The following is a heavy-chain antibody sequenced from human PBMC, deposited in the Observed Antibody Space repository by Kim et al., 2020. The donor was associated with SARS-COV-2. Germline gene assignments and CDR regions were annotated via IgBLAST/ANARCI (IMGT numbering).Heavy chain of an antibody. D-gene: IGHD1-26*01. CDR3: ARTAYSGSPGGIDD. CDR1: GFTFTNHA. J-gene: IGHJ4*02. CDR2: VSHSGTNT. Sequence: GGSLRLSCAASGFTFTNHAMNWVRQAPGKGLEWVSGVSHSGTNTFYADSVKGRFSISRDNSKNTLYLQTNSLRAEDTAVYYCARTAYSGSPGGIDDWGQGTLVTVSS. V-gene: IGHV3-23*01.